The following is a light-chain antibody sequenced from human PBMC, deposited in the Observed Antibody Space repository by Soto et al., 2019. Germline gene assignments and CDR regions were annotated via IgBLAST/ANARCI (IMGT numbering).Light chain of an antibody. Sequence: EIVLTQSPATLSLSPGERATLSCRASQSVSTYLAWYQQKPGQAPRLLIYDVSDRATGIPARFSGSGSGTNFTLTISGLEPEDSAVYYCQHRSGWPPWTFGQGTKVQI. CDR3: QHRSGWPPWT. CDR1: QSVSTY. V-gene: IGKV3-11*01. CDR2: DVS. J-gene: IGKJ1*01.